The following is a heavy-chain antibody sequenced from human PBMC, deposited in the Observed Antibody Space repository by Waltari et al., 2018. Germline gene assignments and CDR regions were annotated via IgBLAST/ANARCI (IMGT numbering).Heavy chain of an antibody. CDR2: INPSGGST. D-gene: IGHD6-13*01. V-gene: IGHV1-46*01. CDR3: AREASSQGGWFDP. Sequence: QVQLVQSGAEVKKPGASVKVSCKASGYTFTSYYMRWVRRAPEQGGEGMGIINPSGGSTSYAQKFQGRVTMTRDTSTSTVYMELSSLRSEDTAVYYCAREASSQGGWFDPWGQGTLVTVSS. J-gene: IGHJ5*02. CDR1: GYTFTSYY.